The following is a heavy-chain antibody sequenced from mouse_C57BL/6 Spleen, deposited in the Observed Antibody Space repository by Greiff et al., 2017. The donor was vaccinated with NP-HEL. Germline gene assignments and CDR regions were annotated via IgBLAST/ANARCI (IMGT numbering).Heavy chain of an antibody. CDR2: IYPRDGST. J-gene: IGHJ3*01. V-gene: IGHV1-85*01. CDR1: GHPFPNYD. D-gene: IGHD1-1*01. CDR3: ARNDYGSSYENWFAY. Sequence: QVQLQQSGPELVKPGASVKLSCKASGHPFPNYDINWVKPRPGQGPEWVGRIYPRDGSTKYNEKFKGKATLTVDTSSSTAYMELHSLTSEDSAVYFCARNDYGSSYENWFAYWGQGTLVTVSA.